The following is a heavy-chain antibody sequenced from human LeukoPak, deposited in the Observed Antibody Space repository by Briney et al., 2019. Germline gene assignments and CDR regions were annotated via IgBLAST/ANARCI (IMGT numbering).Heavy chain of an antibody. V-gene: IGHV3-23*01. CDR1: GFTFSRYG. Sequence: GGSLRLSCAASGFTFSRYGMSWVRQAPGKGLEWVSAISVSGATTYYADSVKGRFTVSRDNSKNTLYLQMNSLRAEDTAVYYCAKDPSLRYFDWLGWFDPWGQGTLVTVSS. J-gene: IGHJ5*02. D-gene: IGHD3-9*01. CDR2: ISVSGATT. CDR3: AKDPSLRYFDWLGWFDP.